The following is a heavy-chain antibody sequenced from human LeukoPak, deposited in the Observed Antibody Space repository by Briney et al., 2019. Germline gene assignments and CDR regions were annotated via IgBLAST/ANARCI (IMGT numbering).Heavy chain of an antibody. D-gene: IGHD3-22*01. V-gene: IGHV1-2*02. Sequence: ASVKVSCKASGYTFTGYYMHWVRQAPGQGLEWMGWINPNSGGTNYAQKFQGRVTMTRDTSISTAYMELSSLRSEDTAVYYCARDAIDDSSGYMFGFDYWGQGTLVTVSS. CDR3: ARDAIDDSSGYMFGFDY. J-gene: IGHJ4*02. CDR2: INPNSGGT. CDR1: GYTFTGYY.